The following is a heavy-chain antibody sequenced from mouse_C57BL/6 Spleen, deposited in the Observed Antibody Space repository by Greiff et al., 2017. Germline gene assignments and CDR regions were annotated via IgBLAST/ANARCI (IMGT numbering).Heavy chain of an antibody. CDR3: ARARESYCALDY. Sequence: QVQLQQSGAELVKPGASVKISCKASGYAFSSYWMNWVKQRPGKGLEWIGQIYPGDGDTNYNGKFKGKATLTADKSSSTAYMQLSSLTSEDSAVYVCARARESYCALDYWGQGTSVTVSS. V-gene: IGHV1-80*01. J-gene: IGHJ4*01. CDR1: GYAFSSYW. CDR2: IYPGDGDT.